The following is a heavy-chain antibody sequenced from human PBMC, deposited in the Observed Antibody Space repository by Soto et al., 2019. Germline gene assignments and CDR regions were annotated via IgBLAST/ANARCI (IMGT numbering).Heavy chain of an antibody. D-gene: IGHD3-22*01. CDR2: ISSSSSTI. V-gene: IGHV3-48*02. J-gene: IGHJ3*02. CDR3: ARDYDSSGYYFGSAFDI. CDR1: GFTFSSYS. Sequence: EVQLVESGGGLVQPGGSLRLSCAASGFTFSSYSMNWVRQAPGKGLEWVSYISSSSSTIYYADSVKGRFTISRDNAKNSLYLQMNSLRDEDTAVYYCARDYDSSGYYFGSAFDIWGQGTMVTVSS.